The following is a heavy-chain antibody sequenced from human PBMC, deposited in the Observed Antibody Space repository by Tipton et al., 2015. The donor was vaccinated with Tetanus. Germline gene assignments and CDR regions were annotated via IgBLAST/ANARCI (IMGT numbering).Heavy chain of an antibody. CDR2: IYPGDSET. CDR1: GYTFNTYW. J-gene: IGHJ4*02. Sequence: QSGPEVKRPGESLRISCKASGYTFNTYWIAWVRQKPGKGLDWMGIIYPGDSETRYSPSFQGHVTISVDKSINTAYLQWDSLKASDTAIYYCARHPDLWSGYYFDLWGQGTLVNVSS. D-gene: IGHD3-3*01. V-gene: IGHV5-51*01. CDR3: ARHPDLWSGYYFDL.